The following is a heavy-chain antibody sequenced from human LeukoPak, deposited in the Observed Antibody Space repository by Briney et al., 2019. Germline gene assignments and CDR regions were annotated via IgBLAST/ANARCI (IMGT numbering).Heavy chain of an antibody. Sequence: GGSLRLSCAASGLTVSDNYMGWVRQAPGKGLEWVSIIYSGGATQYIDSAKGRFTISRDTSKNTLYLQMNSLRPDDTAVYYCARDQTTVTSWHAFDLWGLGTMVTVSS. CDR2: IYSGGAT. CDR3: ARDQTTVTSWHAFDL. D-gene: IGHD4-17*01. J-gene: IGHJ3*01. CDR1: GLTVSDNY. V-gene: IGHV3-66*02.